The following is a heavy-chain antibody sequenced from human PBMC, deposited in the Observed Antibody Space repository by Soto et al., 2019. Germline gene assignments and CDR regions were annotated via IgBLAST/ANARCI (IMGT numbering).Heavy chain of an antibody. CDR3: ARVHVGLGDYDFDY. J-gene: IGHJ4*02. CDR1: GGSISSGGYY. D-gene: IGHD4-17*01. Sequence: KTSETLSLTCTVSGGSISSGGYYWSWIRQQPGKGLEWIGYIYYSGSTYYNPSLKSRVTISVDTSKNQFSLKLSSVTAADTAVYYCARVHVGLGDYDFDYWGQGTLVTVSS. V-gene: IGHV4-31*03. CDR2: IYYSGST.